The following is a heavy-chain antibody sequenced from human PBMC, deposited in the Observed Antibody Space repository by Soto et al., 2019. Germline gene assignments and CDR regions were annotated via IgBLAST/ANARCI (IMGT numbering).Heavy chain of an antibody. Sequence: SETLSLTCTVSGGSISSYYWSWIRQPPGKGLEWIGYIYYSGSTNYNPSLKSRVTISVDTSKNQFSLKLSSVTAADTAVYYCARDLAARGWFDPWGQGTLVTVPQ. V-gene: IGHV4-59*01. J-gene: IGHJ5*02. D-gene: IGHD6-6*01. CDR2: IYYSGST. CDR3: ARDLAARGWFDP. CDR1: GGSISSYY.